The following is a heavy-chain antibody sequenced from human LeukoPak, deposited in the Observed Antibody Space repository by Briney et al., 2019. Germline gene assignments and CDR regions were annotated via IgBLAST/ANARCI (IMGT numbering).Heavy chain of an antibody. Sequence: GASVKVSCKASGYTFTGYYIHWVRQAPGQGLEWMGRINPNSGGTNYAQKFQGRVTMTRDTSISTAYMELSRLRSEDTAVYYCARALASSGSFDYWGQGTLVTVSS. CDR2: INPNSGGT. CDR3: ARALASSGSFDY. J-gene: IGHJ4*02. D-gene: IGHD3-22*01. V-gene: IGHV1-2*06. CDR1: GYTFTGYY.